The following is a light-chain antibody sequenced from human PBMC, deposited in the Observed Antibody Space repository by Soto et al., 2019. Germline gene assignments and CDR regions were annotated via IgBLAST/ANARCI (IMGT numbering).Light chain of an antibody. J-gene: IGKJ3*01. CDR3: HHRINWRFT. Sequence: ELVLTQSPATLSLSPGDIATLSCRASQSVTDSLAWFQQRPGQSPRLVIFDASNRATGIPPRFSGSGSGTDFTLTISSLEPEDFAVYYCHHRINWRFTFGPGTKVDIK. CDR2: DAS. V-gene: IGKV3-11*01. CDR1: QSVTDS.